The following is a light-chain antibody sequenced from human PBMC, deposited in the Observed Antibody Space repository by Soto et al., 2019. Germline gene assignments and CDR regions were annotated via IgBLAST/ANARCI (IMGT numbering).Light chain of an antibody. J-gene: IGLJ1*01. CDR2: DVS. CDR1: SSDVGGYNY. V-gene: IGLV2-14*03. CDR3: SSYIASSTTHYV. Sequence: QSALTQPASLSGSPGQSITISCTGTSSDVGGYNYVSWYQQHPGKAPKLMIYDVSNRPSGVSNRFSGSKSGNTASLTISGLQAEDEADYYCSSYIASSTTHYVFVPGTKLTVL.